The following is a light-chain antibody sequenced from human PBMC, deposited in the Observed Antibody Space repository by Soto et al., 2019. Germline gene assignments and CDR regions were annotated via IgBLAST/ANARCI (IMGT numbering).Light chain of an antibody. V-gene: IGKV3-20*01. CDR1: QSVSSSY. CDR2: DAS. J-gene: IGKJ1*01. CDR3: QQYGSSPRT. Sequence: EIVLTQSPGTLSLSPGERATLSCRASQSVSSSYFAWYQQKPGQAPRLLIYDASSKATGIPDRFSGSGSGTDFTLTISRLEPEDFAVYYCQQYGSSPRTFGHGTKLEIK.